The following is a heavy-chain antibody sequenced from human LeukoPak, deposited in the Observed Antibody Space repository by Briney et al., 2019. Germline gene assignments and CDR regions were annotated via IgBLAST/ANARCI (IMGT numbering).Heavy chain of an antibody. Sequence: PGGSLRLSCSASGFTFSTYAMHWVRQAPGKELEYVSAISNNGGSTYYADSVKGRFTISRDNSKNTLYLQMSSLRAEDTAVYYCVNGDQSSWYRTLLYWGQGTLVTVSS. J-gene: IGHJ4*02. CDR3: VNGDQSSWYRTLLY. V-gene: IGHV3-64D*06. CDR2: ISNNGGST. D-gene: IGHD6-13*01. CDR1: GFTFSTYA.